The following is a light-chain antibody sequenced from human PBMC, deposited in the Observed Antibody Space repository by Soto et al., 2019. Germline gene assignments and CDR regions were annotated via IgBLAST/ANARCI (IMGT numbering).Light chain of an antibody. Sequence: EIVMTQSPATLSVSPGERATLSCRASQSVSSNLAWYKQKPGQAPRLLIYGASTRATGIPARFSGSGSGTEFTLTISSLQSEDFAVYYCQQYNNRLTVGGGTKVEIK. CDR3: QQYNNRLT. CDR2: GAS. J-gene: IGKJ4*01. CDR1: QSVSSN. V-gene: IGKV3-15*01.